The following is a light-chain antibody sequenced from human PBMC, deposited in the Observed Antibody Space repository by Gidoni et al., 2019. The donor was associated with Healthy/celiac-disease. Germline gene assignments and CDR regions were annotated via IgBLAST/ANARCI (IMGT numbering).Light chain of an antibody. CDR3: QQYYSSPPWT. Sequence: DIVMTQSPDSLAVSLGERDTINCKSSQSILYRSNNKKYLAWYQQKPGQPPKLLIYWASTRESGVPDRFSGSGSGTDFTLTITSLQAEDVAAYYCQQYYSSPPWTFGQGTKVELK. CDR1: QSILYRSNNKKY. CDR2: WAS. V-gene: IGKV4-1*01. J-gene: IGKJ1*01.